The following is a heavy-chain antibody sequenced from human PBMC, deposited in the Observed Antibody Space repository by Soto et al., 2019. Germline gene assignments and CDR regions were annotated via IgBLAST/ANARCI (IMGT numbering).Heavy chain of an antibody. CDR2: IYSGGST. CDR3: ARYLIVGATGGGAIDYYYYYGMDV. Sequence: PGGSLRLSCAASGFTVSSNYMSWVRQAPGKGLEWVSVIYSGGSTYYADSEKGRFTISRDNSKNTLYLQMNSLRAEDTAVDYCARYLIVGATGGGAIDYYYYYGMDVWGQGTTVTVSS. D-gene: IGHD1-26*01. CDR1: GFTVSSNY. V-gene: IGHV3-53*01. J-gene: IGHJ6*02.